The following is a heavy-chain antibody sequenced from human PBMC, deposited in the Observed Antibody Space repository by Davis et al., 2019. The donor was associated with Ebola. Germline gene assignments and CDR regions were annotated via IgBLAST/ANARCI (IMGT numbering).Heavy chain of an antibody. CDR1: ASMFIDNY. CDR2: INPSTGGT. Sequence: AASVKVSCKASASMFIDNYIHWVRQAPGQGLEWMGRINPSTGGTDYAQEFEGRVTMTRDTSITTAYMELSSLRSDDTAMYYCSKDMWISLGNYPWFDAWGQGTQVTVSS. CDR3: SKDMWISLGNYPWFDA. D-gene: IGHD3-3*02. V-gene: IGHV1-2*06. J-gene: IGHJ5*02.